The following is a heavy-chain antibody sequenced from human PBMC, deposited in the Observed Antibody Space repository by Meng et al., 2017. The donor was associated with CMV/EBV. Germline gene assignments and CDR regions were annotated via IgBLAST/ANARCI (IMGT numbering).Heavy chain of an antibody. CDR2: ISSSGSTI. D-gene: IGHD2-2*01. J-gene: IGHJ6*02. CDR3: ARDGVVLVVPAYYYGMDV. V-gene: IGHV3-11*01. Sequence: GESLKISCAASRFTFSDYYMSWIRQAPGKGLEWVSYISSSGSTIYYADSVKGRFTISRDNAKNSLYLQMNSLRAEDTAVYYCARDGVVLVVPAYYYGMDVWGQGTTVTVSS. CDR1: RFTFSDYY.